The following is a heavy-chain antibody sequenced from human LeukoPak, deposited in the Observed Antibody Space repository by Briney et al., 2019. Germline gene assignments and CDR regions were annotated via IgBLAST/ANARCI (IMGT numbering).Heavy chain of an antibody. J-gene: IGHJ6*02. CDR1: GFTFSSYG. V-gene: IGHV3-30*03. CDR2: ISYDGSNK. CDR3: ARVFRYYYYGMDV. D-gene: IGHD3-10*02. Sequence: GGSLRLSCAASGFTFSSYGMHWVRQAPGKGLEWLAVISYDGSNKYYADSVKGRFTISRDNSKNTLYLQMNSLRAEDTAVYYCARVFRYYYYGMDVWGQGTTVTVSS.